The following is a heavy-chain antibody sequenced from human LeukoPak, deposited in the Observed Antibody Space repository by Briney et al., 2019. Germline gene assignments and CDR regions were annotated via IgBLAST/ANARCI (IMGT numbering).Heavy chain of an antibody. CDR2: ISYDGSNK. D-gene: IGHD2/OR15-2a*01. CDR3: AKETYLSLDY. Sequence: GGSLRLSCEASGFTFSNYGMHWVRLAPGRGLEWVALISYDGSNKYYADSVKGRFTTSRDNSKNTLYLQMNSLRAEDTAVYYCAKETYLSLDYWGQGTLVTVSS. CDR1: GFTFSNYG. V-gene: IGHV3-30*18. J-gene: IGHJ4*02.